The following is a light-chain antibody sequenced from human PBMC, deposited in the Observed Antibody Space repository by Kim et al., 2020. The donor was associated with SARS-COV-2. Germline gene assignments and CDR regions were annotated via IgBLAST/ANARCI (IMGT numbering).Light chain of an antibody. V-gene: IGKV1-27*01. Sequence: SASVGDRVTITCRASQDISSHLAWYQQKPERVPKLLISAASTLQAGVPSRFSGSGSGTDFTLTISSLQPEDVATYYCQKYNSAPWTFGQGTKVEI. CDR2: AAS. CDR3: QKYNSAPWT. CDR1: QDISSH. J-gene: IGKJ1*01.